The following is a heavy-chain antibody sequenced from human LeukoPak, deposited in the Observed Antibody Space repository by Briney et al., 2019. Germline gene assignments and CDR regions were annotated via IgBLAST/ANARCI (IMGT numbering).Heavy chain of an antibody. J-gene: IGHJ6*02. CDR1: GFTFRSYG. CDR3: ANDLSGYYYGMDV. CDR2: IRYDGSNK. D-gene: IGHD3-10*01. Sequence: GGSLRLSCAASGFTFRSYGMHWVRQAPGKGLEWVAFIRYDGSNKYYADSVKGRFTISRDNSKNTLYLQMNSLRAEDTAVYYCANDLSGYYYGMDVWGQGTTVTVSS. V-gene: IGHV3-30*02.